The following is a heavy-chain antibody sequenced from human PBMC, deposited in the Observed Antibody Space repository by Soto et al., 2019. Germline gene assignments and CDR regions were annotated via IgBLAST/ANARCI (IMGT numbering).Heavy chain of an antibody. V-gene: IGHV3-72*01. D-gene: IGHD1-1*01. Sequence: EVQVVESGGGLVQPGGSLRLSCATSGFTFSDHYMDWVRQAPGKGLEWVGRSRNKATSYTTEYAASVKGRFTISRDDSKNSVYLQMNSLKIEDMDVYYCVRVLKVPGTTSFDYWGQGTLVTVSS. CDR2: SRNKATSYTT. J-gene: IGHJ4*02. CDR1: GFTFSDHY. CDR3: VRVLKVPGTTSFDY.